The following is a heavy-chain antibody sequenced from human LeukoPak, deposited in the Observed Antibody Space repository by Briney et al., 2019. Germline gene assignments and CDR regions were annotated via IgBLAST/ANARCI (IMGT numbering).Heavy chain of an antibody. CDR3: ARAGIAAAGPLYYFDY. J-gene: IGHJ4*02. CDR2: ISSSSSYI. CDR1: GFTFTSAW. Sequence: GGSLRLSCGASGFTFTSAWMNWVRQAPGKGLEWVSSISSSSSYIYYADSVKGRFTISRDNAKNSLYLQMNSLRTEDTAVYYCARAGIAAAGPLYYFDYWGQGTLVTVSS. D-gene: IGHD6-13*01. V-gene: IGHV3-21*01.